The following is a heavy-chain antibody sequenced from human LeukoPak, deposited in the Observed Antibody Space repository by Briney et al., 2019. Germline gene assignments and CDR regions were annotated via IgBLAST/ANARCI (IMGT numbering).Heavy chain of an antibody. D-gene: IGHD2-2*01. CDR3: ARDSTRFDP. J-gene: IGHJ5*02. Sequence: GGSLRLSCAASGFTFSSNWMSWVRQAPGKGLEWVANIKQDGSDQYYVDSVKGRFTISRDNAKDSLYLQMNSLRAEDTAVYYCARDSTRFDPWGQGTLVTVSS. V-gene: IGHV3-7*05. CDR1: GFTFSSNW. CDR2: IKQDGSDQ.